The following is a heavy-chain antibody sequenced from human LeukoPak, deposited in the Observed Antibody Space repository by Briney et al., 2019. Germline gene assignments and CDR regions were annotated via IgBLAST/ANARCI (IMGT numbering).Heavy chain of an antibody. V-gene: IGHV3-7*01. CDR3: VRDGGVSGYDLLDY. CDR1: GFTFSNYW. Sequence: QPGGSLRLSCAASGFTFSNYWMSWVRQAPGKGLEWVAHINQDGSEEHYTDSVKARFIISRDNAKNSLSLQMDSLRAEDTAVYYCVRDGGVSGYDLLDYWGQGTLVTVSP. J-gene: IGHJ4*02. D-gene: IGHD5-12*01. CDR2: INQDGSEE.